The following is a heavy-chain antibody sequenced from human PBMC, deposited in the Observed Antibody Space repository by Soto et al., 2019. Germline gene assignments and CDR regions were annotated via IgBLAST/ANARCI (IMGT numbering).Heavy chain of an antibody. CDR2: INAGNGNT. J-gene: IGHJ6*02. Sequence: QVQLVQSGAEVKKPGASVKVSCKASGYTFTNYAMHWVRQAPGQRLEWMGWINAGNGNTKYSQKFQGRVTITRDTSESTAYMELSSLRYEDTAVYYCAGGPLLWGDVWGQGTTVTDSS. V-gene: IGHV1-3*01. CDR1: GYTFTNYA. CDR3: AGGPLLWGDV. D-gene: IGHD3-10*01.